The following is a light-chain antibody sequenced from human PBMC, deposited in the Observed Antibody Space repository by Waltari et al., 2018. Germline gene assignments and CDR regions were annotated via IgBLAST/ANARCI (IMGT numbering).Light chain of an antibody. CDR3: QQYNSWPPS. V-gene: IGKV1-16*02. CDR1: QGIDTD. Sequence: TQSPSSLSASVGDRVSISCRASQGIDTDLTWFQQKPGKAPKSLIYGASILQSGVPSKFSGSGSGTDFTLTISSLQPGDSATYYCQQYNSWPPSFGQGTHLEIK. J-gene: IGKJ2*03. CDR2: GAS.